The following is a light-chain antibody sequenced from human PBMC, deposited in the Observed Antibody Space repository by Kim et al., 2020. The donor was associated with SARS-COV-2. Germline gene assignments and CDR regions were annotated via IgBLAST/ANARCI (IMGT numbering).Light chain of an antibody. Sequence: QSITIACTESSSDVGGYNYVSWYQQHPGKAPKLMIYDVSNRPSGVSNRFSGSKSGNTASLTISGLQAEDEVDYYCSSYTSSSTPYVFGAGTKVTVL. CDR2: DVS. CDR3: SSYTSSSTPYV. CDR1: SSDVGGYNY. V-gene: IGLV2-14*03. J-gene: IGLJ1*01.